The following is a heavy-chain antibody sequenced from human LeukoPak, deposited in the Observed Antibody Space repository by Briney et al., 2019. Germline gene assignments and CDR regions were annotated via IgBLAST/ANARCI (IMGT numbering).Heavy chain of an antibody. Sequence: GGSLRLSCAASGFTFSSYSMNWVRQAPGKGLEWVSSISSSSSYIYYADSVKGRFTISRDNAKNSLYLQMNSLRAEDTAVYYCATRIAVGGTGFDPWGQGTLVTVSS. CDR1: GFTFSSYS. J-gene: IGHJ5*02. CDR2: ISSSSSYI. V-gene: IGHV3-21*01. D-gene: IGHD6-19*01. CDR3: ATRIAVGGTGFDP.